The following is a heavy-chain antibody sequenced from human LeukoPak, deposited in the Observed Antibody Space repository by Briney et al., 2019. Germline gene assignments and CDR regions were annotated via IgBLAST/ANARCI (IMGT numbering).Heavy chain of an antibody. J-gene: IGHJ6*03. Sequence: PSETLSLTCTGSGGSISSYYWNWIRQPAGKGLEWVGRIYTIGSTNYNPSLQSRVTMSVATSKDQFSLKLSSVTAADTAVYYCARASRTGKYYYYMDVWGKGTTVTVSS. CDR2: IYTIGST. CDR1: GGSISSYY. CDR3: ARASRTGKYYYYMDV. V-gene: IGHV4-4*07. D-gene: IGHD3-10*01.